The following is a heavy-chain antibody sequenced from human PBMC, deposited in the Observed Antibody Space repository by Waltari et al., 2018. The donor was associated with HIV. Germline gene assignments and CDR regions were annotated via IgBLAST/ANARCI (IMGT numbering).Heavy chain of an antibody. CDR3: ARHYDRGAFDI. D-gene: IGHD3-22*01. CDR2: IIPILGVT. V-gene: IGHV1-69*02. CDR1: GDTFSSYS. J-gene: IGHJ3*02. Sequence: QVQLVQSGAEVKNPGSSVKVSCKASGDTFSSYSFSWVRQAPGQGLEWVGRIIPILGVTNYAQEVQGRVTITADKATSTAYMDLSSLRSEDTAVYSCARHYDRGAFDIWGQGTMVTVSS.